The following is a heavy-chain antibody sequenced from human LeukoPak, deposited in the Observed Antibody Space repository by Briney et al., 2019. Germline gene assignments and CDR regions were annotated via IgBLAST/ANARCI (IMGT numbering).Heavy chain of an antibody. CDR2: IFYSGST. J-gene: IGHJ6*03. Sequence: PSETLSLTCTVSSGSISTSNYYWGWVRQPPGKALEWIGNIFYSGSTYYSPSLKSRVTISLDTSRNQFSLKLSSVTAADTAVYYCARGARITIFGVVIRYYYMDVWGKGTTVTVSS. CDR3: ARGARITIFGVVIRYYYMDV. CDR1: SGSISTSNYY. D-gene: IGHD3-3*01. V-gene: IGHV4-39*07.